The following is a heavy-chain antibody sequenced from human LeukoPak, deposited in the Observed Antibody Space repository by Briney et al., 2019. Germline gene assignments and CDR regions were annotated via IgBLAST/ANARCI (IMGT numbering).Heavy chain of an antibody. CDR1: GFTFSSYA. CDR3: AKALLRNSWTLDY. CDR2: IRGSGGST. D-gene: IGHD6-13*01. Sequence: GGSLRLFCAASGFTFSSYAMSWVRQAPGKGLEWVSGIRGSGGSTFYADSVKGRFTISRDNSKSTLSLQMNSLRAEDTAVYYCAKALLRNSWTLDYWGQGTLVTVSS. J-gene: IGHJ4*02. V-gene: IGHV3-23*01.